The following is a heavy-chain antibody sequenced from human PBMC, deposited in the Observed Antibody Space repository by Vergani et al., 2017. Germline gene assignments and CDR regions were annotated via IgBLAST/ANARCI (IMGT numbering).Heavy chain of an antibody. Sequence: QVRLVESGGGVVPPGRSLRLSCAASGLPFNQYGMHWVRQAPGKGLEWVAVTWYDGNNKQYADSVKGRFTISRDNSKSTMYLQMNSLRDEDTGVYYCAGDLRLLYNRFDPWGQGTLVTVSS. D-gene: IGHD1-14*01. J-gene: IGHJ5*02. V-gene: IGHV3-33*01. CDR1: GLPFNQYG. CDR2: TWYDGNNK. CDR3: AGDLRLLYNRFDP.